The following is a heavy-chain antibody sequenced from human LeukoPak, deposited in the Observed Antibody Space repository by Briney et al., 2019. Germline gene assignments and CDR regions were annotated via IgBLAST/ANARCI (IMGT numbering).Heavy chain of an antibody. D-gene: IGHD3-3*01. J-gene: IGHJ4*02. CDR1: GGSFTSYG. Sequence: SVKVSCKASGGSFTSYGISWVRQAPGQGLEWMGKIIPIYGRANYGQKFQGRVTITADELTTTSYMELSSLTAEDMAVYCCAAGGAYEFRDDYWGQGTLVTVSS. V-gene: IGHV1-69*15. CDR3: AAGGAYEFRDDY. CDR2: IIPIYGRA.